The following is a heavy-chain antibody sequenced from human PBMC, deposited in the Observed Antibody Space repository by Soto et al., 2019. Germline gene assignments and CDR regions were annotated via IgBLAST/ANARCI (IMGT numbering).Heavy chain of an antibody. Sequence: PGGSLRLSCAASGFTFSSYGMHWVRQAPGKGLEWVAVIWYDGSNKYYADSVKGRFTISRDNSKNTLYLQMNSLRAEDTAVYYCARDPYYYDSSGYYYNFDYWGQGTLVTGLL. CDR1: GFTFSSYG. J-gene: IGHJ4*02. CDR2: IWYDGSNK. V-gene: IGHV3-33*01. D-gene: IGHD3-22*01. CDR3: ARDPYYYDSSGYYYNFDY.